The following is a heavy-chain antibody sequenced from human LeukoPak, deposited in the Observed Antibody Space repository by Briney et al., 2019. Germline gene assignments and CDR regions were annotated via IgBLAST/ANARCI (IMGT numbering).Heavy chain of an antibody. V-gene: IGHV3-30-3*01. D-gene: IGHD3-10*01. CDR3: ARGRITRGWFDP. CDR1: EPIFSTYT. J-gene: IGHJ5*02. Sequence: GGSLRLSCAASEPIFSTYTMHWVRQAPGKGLEWVATISYDGDNTFHADSVQGRFSISRDNSKNTLFLQMNSLRSEDTAVYYCARGRITRGWFDPWGQGTLVTFSS. CDR2: ISYDGDNT.